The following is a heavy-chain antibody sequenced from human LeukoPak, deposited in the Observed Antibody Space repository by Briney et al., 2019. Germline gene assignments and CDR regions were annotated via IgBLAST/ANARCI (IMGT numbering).Heavy chain of an antibody. V-gene: IGHV4-34*01. D-gene: IGHD6-13*01. CDR1: GGSFSGYY. J-gene: IGHJ4*02. CDR3: ASKAAGGTSPFDY. Sequence: SETLSLTCAVYGGSFSGYYWSWIRQPPGKGLEWIGEINHSGSTNYNPSLKSRVTISADTSKNQCSLKLSSVTAADTAFYYCASKAAGGTSPFDYWGQGTVVTVSS. CDR2: INHSGST.